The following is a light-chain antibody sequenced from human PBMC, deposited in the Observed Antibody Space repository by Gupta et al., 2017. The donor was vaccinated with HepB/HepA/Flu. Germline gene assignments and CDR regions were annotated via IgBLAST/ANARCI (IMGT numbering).Light chain of an antibody. V-gene: IGLV1-44*01. Sequence: QSVLTPPPSPSLTPGQTVTISCFGSSSNVGSRTVNWYQHLPGRSPKLFIYNNDQRPSGVSDRFSGSKSGTSASLAINGLQPDDEADYYCSTWDDSLNGVVFGGGTKLTVL. J-gene: IGLJ2*01. CDR1: SSNVGSRT. CDR2: NND. CDR3: STWDDSLNGVV.